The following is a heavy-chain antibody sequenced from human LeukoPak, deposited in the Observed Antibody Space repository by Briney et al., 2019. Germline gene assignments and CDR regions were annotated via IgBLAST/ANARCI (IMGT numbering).Heavy chain of an antibody. CDR3: ASQVDSSGYYSYFDY. D-gene: IGHD3-22*01. V-gene: IGHV1-69*04. Sequence: SVKVSCKASGGTFSSYAISWVRQAPGQGLEWMGRIIPIFGIANHAQKFQGRVTITADKSTSTAYMELSSLRSEDTAVYYCASQVDSSGYYSYFDYWGQGTLVTVSS. J-gene: IGHJ4*02. CDR2: IIPIFGIA. CDR1: GGTFSSYA.